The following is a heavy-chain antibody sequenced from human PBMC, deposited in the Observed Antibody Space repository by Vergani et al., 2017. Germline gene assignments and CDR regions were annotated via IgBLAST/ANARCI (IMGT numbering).Heavy chain of an antibody. V-gene: IGHV4-34*01. CDR1: GGSFSGYY. Sequence: QVQLQQWGAGLLKPSETLSLTCAVYGGSFSGYYWSWIRQPPGKGLEWIGEINHSGSTNYNPSLKSRVTISVDTSKNQFSLKLSSVTAADTAVYYCARRRGIAAAGPPFYYYYYYGMDVWGQGTTVTVSS. CDR3: ARRRGIAAAGPPFYYYYYYGMDV. CDR2: INHSGST. J-gene: IGHJ6*02. D-gene: IGHD6-13*01.